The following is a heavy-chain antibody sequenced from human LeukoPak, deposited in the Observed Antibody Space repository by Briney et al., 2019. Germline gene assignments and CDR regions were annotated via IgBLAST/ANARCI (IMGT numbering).Heavy chain of an antibody. J-gene: IGHJ4*02. D-gene: IGHD5-24*01. V-gene: IGHV5-51*01. CDR2: IYPGGSDT. CDR3: ARTKDGYNRQFDY. Sequence: PGESLKISCKGSGYSFSSYWIGWVRQLPGKGLEWMGTIYPGGSDTRYSPSFQGQVTISADKSISTAYLQWNSLKASDTAIIYCARTKDGYNRQFDYWGQGTLVSVSS. CDR1: GYSFSSYW.